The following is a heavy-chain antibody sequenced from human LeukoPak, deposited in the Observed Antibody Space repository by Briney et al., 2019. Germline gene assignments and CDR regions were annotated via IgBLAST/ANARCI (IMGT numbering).Heavy chain of an antibody. V-gene: IGHV3-7*04. CDR2: INQDGTET. CDR3: ARGRGIDY. Sequence: AGGSLRLSCADSGFTLSNYWMSWVRQAPGKGLEWVANINQDGTETYYVDSVKGRFTISRDNAKNSLHLQMNSLRAEDTAVYYCARGRGIDYWGQGTLVTVSS. D-gene: IGHD3-10*01. J-gene: IGHJ4*02. CDR1: GFTLSNYW.